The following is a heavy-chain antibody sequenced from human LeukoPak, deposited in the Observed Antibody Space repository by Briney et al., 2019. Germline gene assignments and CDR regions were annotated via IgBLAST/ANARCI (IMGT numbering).Heavy chain of an antibody. J-gene: IGHJ6*03. CDR3: ARLGPDYYDSSGYYYTDYYYMDV. Sequence: GGSLRLSCAASGFTFSSYSMNWVRQAPGEGLEWVSSISSSSSYIYYADSVKGRFTISRDNAKNSLYLQMNSLRAEDTAVYYCARLGPDYYDSSGYYYTDYYYMDVWGKGTTVTVSS. CDR1: GFTFSSYS. CDR2: ISSSSSYI. V-gene: IGHV3-21*01. D-gene: IGHD3-22*01.